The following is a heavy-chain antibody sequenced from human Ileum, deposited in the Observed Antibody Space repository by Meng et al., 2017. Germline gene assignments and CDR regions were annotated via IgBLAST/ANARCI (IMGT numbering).Heavy chain of an antibody. CDR2: IHHSGRT. J-gene: IGHJ4*02. V-gene: IGHV4-34*01. CDR1: GGSFNVYY. D-gene: IGHD1-26*01. Sequence: QGRSNPWGSGRLKPSGTLALPCAVVGGSFNVYYWGWVRQSPGKGLEWIGQIHHSGRTNYKSSLGRRVTMSVDTSKSQFSLKLTSVTAADTAMYYCVRGPARETHDFDYWGQGALVTVSS. CDR3: VRGPARETHDFDY.